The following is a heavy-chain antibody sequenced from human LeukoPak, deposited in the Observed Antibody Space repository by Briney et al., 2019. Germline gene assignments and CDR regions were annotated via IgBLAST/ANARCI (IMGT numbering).Heavy chain of an antibody. J-gene: IGHJ4*02. D-gene: IGHD6-19*01. Sequence: SETLSLTCTVSGASISSYYWSWIRQPPGKGLEWIGYIYTSETTNYNPSLRSRVTISIDTSKNQFSLRLSSVTAADTAVYYCARHRSPSSLSYFDIWGQGTLVIVSS. CDR1: GASISSYY. CDR2: IYTSETT. V-gene: IGHV4-4*09. CDR3: ARHRSPSSLSYFDI.